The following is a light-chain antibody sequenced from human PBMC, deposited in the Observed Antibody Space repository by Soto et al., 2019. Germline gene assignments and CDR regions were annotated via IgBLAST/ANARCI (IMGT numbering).Light chain of an antibody. CDR2: GNT. Sequence: QSVLTQPPSVSGAPGQRVTISCTGSSSNIGANSDVHWYQQLTGAAPKLLIYGNTNRPSGVSDRFSASKSGTSASLAITGLQAEDEADYCCKSYDNSLSGFYVFGTGTKVTVL. CDR3: KSYDNSLSGFYV. CDR1: SSNIGANSD. J-gene: IGLJ1*01. V-gene: IGLV1-40*01.